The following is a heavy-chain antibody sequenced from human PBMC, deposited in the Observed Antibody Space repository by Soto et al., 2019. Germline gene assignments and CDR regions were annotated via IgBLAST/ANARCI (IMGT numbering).Heavy chain of an antibody. D-gene: IGHD3-9*01. V-gene: IGHV3-74*01. Sequence: EVQLVEAGGGLVQPGGSLRLSCAASGFTFTSYWMHWVRQGPGKGLEWVSRINSDGSSTAYADSVKSRFTISRDNAKNTLYLQMTSLSDDDTAIYYCAKRELNSTGFLHWVQGTQVSVSS. CDR1: GFTFTSYW. CDR2: INSDGSST. J-gene: IGHJ4*02. CDR3: AKRELNSTGFLH.